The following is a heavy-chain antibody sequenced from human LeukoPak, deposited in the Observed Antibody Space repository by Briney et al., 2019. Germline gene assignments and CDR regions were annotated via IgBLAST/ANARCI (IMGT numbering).Heavy chain of an antibody. J-gene: IGHJ4*02. Sequence: PSETLSLTCTVSGGSISSSSYYWGWIRQPPGKGLERIGSIYYSGSTYYSPSLKSRVTISVDTSKNQFSLKLSSVTAADTAVYYCARLYYGSGSSLDYWGQGTLVTVSS. CDR3: ARLYYGSGSSLDY. CDR2: IYYSGST. CDR1: GGSISSSSYY. V-gene: IGHV4-39*07. D-gene: IGHD3-10*01.